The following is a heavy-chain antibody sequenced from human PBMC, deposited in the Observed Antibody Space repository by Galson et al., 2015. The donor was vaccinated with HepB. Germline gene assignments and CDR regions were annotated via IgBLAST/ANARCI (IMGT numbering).Heavy chain of an antibody. V-gene: IGHV1-18*01. J-gene: IGHJ5*02. D-gene: IGHD2-15*01. CDR2: INPYTHTT. CDR1: GYTFSSYS. Sequence: SVKVSCKASGYTFSSYSITWVRQAPGLGLQWLGWINPYTHTTKYAQELQGRVTLTTDTSRNRGYMELRSLRSDDTAVYYCARGGLVVVVGASENNWFDPWGQGTLVTVSS. CDR3: ARGGLVVVVGASENNWFDP.